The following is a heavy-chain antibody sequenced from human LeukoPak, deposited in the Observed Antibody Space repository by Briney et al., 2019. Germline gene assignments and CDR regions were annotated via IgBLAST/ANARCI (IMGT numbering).Heavy chain of an antibody. D-gene: IGHD3-22*01. Sequence: GGSLRLSCAASGFSVSSNYMSWVRQAPGKGLEWVSRINSDGSSTTYADSVKGRFTISRDNAKNTLYLQMNSLRAEDTAVYYCARGRETYYYDSSGYYLFAYWGQGTLVTVSS. V-gene: IGHV3-74*01. J-gene: IGHJ4*02. CDR2: INSDGSST. CDR3: ARGRETYYYDSSGYYLFAY. CDR1: GFSVSSNY.